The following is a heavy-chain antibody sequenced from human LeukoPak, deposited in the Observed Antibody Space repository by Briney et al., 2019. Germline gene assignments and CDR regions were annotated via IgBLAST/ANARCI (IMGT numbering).Heavy chain of an antibody. D-gene: IGHD6-13*01. CDR3: ASGYSSSWFDSPFDY. Sequence: PGGSLRLSCAASGFTFSDYYMSWIRQAPGKGLEWVSYISSSGSTIYYADSVKGRFTISRDNAKNSLYLQMNSLRAEDTAVYYCASGYSSSWFDSPFDYWGQGTLVTVSS. J-gene: IGHJ4*02. CDR1: GFTFSDYY. CDR2: ISSSGSTI. V-gene: IGHV3-11*01.